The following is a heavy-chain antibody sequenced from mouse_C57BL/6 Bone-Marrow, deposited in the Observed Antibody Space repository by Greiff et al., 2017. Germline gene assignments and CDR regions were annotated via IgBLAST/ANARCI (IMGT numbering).Heavy chain of an antibody. Sequence: VQLQQSGPGLAKPSQTLSLPCSVTGYSITSDYWNWIRKFPGNKLEYMGYISYSGSTYYNPSLKSRISITRDTSKNQYYLQLNSVTTEDTATYYCARFSLTGTYAMDYWGQGTSVTVSS. D-gene: IGHD4-1*01. V-gene: IGHV3-8*01. CDR3: ARFSLTGTYAMDY. CDR1: GYSITSDY. CDR2: ISYSGST. J-gene: IGHJ4*01.